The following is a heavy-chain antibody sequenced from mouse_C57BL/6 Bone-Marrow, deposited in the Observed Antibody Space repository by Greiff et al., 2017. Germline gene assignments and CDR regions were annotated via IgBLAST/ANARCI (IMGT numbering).Heavy chain of an antibody. J-gene: IGHJ3*01. V-gene: IGHV1-15*01. D-gene: IGHD1-1*01. CDR1: GYTFTDYE. CDR2: IDPETGGT. Sequence: QVQLQQSGAELVRPGASVTLSCKASGYTFTDYEMHWVKQTPVHGLEWIGAIDPETGGTAYNQKFKGKAILTADKSSSTAYMELRSLTSEDSAVYYCTNSYGSSFAWFAYWGQGTLVTVSA. CDR3: TNSYGSSFAWFAY.